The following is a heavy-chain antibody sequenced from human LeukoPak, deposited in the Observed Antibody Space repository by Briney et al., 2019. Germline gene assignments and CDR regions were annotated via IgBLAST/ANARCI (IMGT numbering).Heavy chain of an antibody. CDR3: ARGKSYSSGWVLRAFDI. D-gene: IGHD6-19*01. CDR2: ISSSGTTT. CDR1: GFTFSSYE. J-gene: IGHJ3*02. Sequence: PGGSLRLSCAASGFTFSSYEMNWVRQAPGKGLEWVSYISSSGTTTYYADSVKGRFTISRDNAKNSLYLQMNSLRAEDTAVYYCARGKSYSSGWVLRAFDIRGQGTMVTVSS. V-gene: IGHV3-48*03.